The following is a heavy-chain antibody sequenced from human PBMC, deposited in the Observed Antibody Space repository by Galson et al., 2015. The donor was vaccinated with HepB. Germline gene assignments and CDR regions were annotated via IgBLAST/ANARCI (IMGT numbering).Heavy chain of an antibody. V-gene: IGHV1-3*01. CDR3: ARATITMIVVGDNWFDP. CDR1: GYTFTSYA. Sequence: SVKVSCKASGYTFTSYAMHWVRQALGQRLEWMGWINAGNGNTKYSQKFQGRVTITRDTSASTAYMELSSLRSEDTAVYYCARATITMIVVGDNWFDPWGQGTLVTVSS. D-gene: IGHD3-22*01. J-gene: IGHJ5*02. CDR2: INAGNGNT.